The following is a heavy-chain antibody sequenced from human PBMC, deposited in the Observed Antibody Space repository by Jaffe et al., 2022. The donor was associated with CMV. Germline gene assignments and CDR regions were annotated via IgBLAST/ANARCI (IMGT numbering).Heavy chain of an antibody. D-gene: IGHD1-26*01. J-gene: IGHJ3*02. V-gene: IGHV3-15*01. CDR2: IKSKTDGGTT. Sequence: EVQLVESGGGLVKPGGSLRLSCAASGFTFSNAWMSWVRQAPGKGLEWVGRIKSKTDGGTTDYAAPVKGRFTISRDDSKNTLYLQMNSLKTEDTAVYYCTTDAIVKGAFDIWGQGTMVTVSS. CDR1: GFTFSNAW. CDR3: TTDAIVKGAFDI.